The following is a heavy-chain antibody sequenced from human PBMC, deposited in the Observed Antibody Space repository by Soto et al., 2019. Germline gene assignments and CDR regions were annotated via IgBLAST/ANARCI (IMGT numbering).Heavy chain of an antibody. Sequence: EVQLVESGGGLVKPVESLRLYCAASGFSFSSDTMNWLRQAPGKGLQWVSSITNRGNHTYSADSVKGRFTISRDNDKNSVYLQMNNLRADDTAIYFCARAHEVAWFDSWGLGTLGTVTS. CDR3: ARAHEVAWFDS. J-gene: IGHJ5*01. CDR1: GFSFSSDT. D-gene: IGHD2-15*01. V-gene: IGHV3-21*01. CDR2: ITNRGNHT.